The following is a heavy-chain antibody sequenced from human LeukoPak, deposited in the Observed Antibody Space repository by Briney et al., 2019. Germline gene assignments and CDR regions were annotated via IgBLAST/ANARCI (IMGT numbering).Heavy chain of an antibody. Sequence: SETLSLTCTVSGGSISSSSYYWGWIRQPPGKGLEWIGSIYYSGSTYYNPSLKSRVTISVDTSKNQFSLKLSSVTAADTAVYYCARRGLYDFWSGYYNWFDPWGQGTLVTVSS. CDR1: GGSISSSSYY. J-gene: IGHJ5*02. CDR2: IYYSGST. D-gene: IGHD3-3*01. CDR3: ARRGLYDFWSGYYNWFDP. V-gene: IGHV4-39*01.